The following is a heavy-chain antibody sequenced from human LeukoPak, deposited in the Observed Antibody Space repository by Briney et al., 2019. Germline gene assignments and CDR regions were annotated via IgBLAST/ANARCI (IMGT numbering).Heavy chain of an antibody. D-gene: IGHD3-10*01. Sequence: GGSLRLSCAASGFTFSDYYTSWIRQAPGKGLEWVSYISSSGSTIYYADSVKGRFTISRDNAKNSLYLQMNSLRAEDTAVYYCARASITMVRGASMAHYYGMDVWGQGTTVTVSS. CDR2: ISSSGSTI. CDR1: GFTFSDYY. J-gene: IGHJ6*02. CDR3: ARASITMVRGASMAHYYGMDV. V-gene: IGHV3-11*01.